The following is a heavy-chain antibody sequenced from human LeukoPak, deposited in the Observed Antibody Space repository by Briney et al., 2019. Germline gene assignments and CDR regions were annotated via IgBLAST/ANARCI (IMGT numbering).Heavy chain of an antibody. V-gene: IGHV3-21*01. CDR1: GFTFSSYS. CDR3: ARGNYGA. CDR2: ISSSSSYI. Sequence: GGSLRLSCAASGFTFSSYSMNWVRQAPGKGLEWVSSISSSSSYINYADSVKGRFTISRDNAKNSLYLQMNSLRAEDTAVYYCARGNYGAWGQGTLVTVSS. D-gene: IGHD4-17*01. J-gene: IGHJ4*02.